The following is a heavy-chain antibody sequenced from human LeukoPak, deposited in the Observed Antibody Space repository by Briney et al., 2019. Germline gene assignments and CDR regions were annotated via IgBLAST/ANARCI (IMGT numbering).Heavy chain of an antibody. V-gene: IGHV4-59*01. J-gene: IGHJ6*02. Sequence: SETLSLTCTVSGGSISSYYWSWIRQPPGKGLEWIGYIYYSGSTSYNPSLKSRVTISVDTSKNQFSLKLSSVTAADTAVYYCARDRVLLWFGEPDYYYYYGMDVWGQGTTVTVSS. CDR1: GGSISSYY. CDR3: ARDRVLLWFGEPDYYYYYGMDV. D-gene: IGHD3-10*01. CDR2: IYYSGST.